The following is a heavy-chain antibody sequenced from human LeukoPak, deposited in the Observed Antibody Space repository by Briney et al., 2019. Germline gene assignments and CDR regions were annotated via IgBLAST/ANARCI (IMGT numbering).Heavy chain of an antibody. J-gene: IGHJ3*02. Sequence: PSETLSLTCTVSGGSISSYYWSWIRQPPGKGLEWIGYIYYSGSTNYNPSLKSRVTISVDTSKNQSSLKLSSVTAADTAVYYCARSDSSGSHAFDIWGQGTIVTVSS. CDR3: ARSDSSGSHAFDI. CDR2: IYYSGST. V-gene: IGHV4-59*01. D-gene: IGHD3-22*01. CDR1: GGSISSYY.